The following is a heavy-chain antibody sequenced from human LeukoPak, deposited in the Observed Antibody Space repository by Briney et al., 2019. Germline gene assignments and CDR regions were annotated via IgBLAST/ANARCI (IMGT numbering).Heavy chain of an antibody. V-gene: IGHV3-33*01. CDR1: GFTFSSYG. CDR3: ARDSAAGAYYYYYYYMDV. D-gene: IGHD6-13*01. Sequence: GGSLRLSCAASGFTFSSYGMHWVRQAPGKGLEWVAVIWYDGSNKYYADSVKGRFTISRDDSKNTLHLQMNSLRAEDTAVYYCARDSAAGAYYYYYYYMDVWGKGTTVTVSS. CDR2: IWYDGSNK. J-gene: IGHJ6*03.